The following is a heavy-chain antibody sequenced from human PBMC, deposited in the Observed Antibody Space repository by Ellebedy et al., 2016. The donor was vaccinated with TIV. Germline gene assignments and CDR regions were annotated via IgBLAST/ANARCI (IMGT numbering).Heavy chain of an antibody. CDR3: ARGTAINLFDY. CDR2: INPHSGGT. Sequence: AASVKVSCKASGYTFTGSHVHWVRQAPGQGLEWMGWINPHSGGTNFGRKFQGRVTMTRDTSISTAYMELSNLRYDDTAVYYCARGTAINLFDYWGQGTLVTVSS. J-gene: IGHJ4*02. CDR1: GYTFTGSH. V-gene: IGHV1-2*02. D-gene: IGHD5-18*01.